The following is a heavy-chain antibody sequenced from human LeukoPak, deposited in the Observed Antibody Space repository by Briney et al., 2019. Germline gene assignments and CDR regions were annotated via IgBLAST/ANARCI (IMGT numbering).Heavy chain of an antibody. CDR3: ARLRVSWHDAFDI. CDR1: GYSFTGYW. Sequence: GESRKISGEGSGYSFTGYWIGGVGQMPGKGLEWMGIIYPGDSDTRYSPSFQGQVTISADNSISTAYLQWSSLKASDTAMYYCARLRVSWHDAFDIWGQGTMVTVSS. V-gene: IGHV5-51*01. J-gene: IGHJ3*02. D-gene: IGHD6-13*01. CDR2: IYPGDSDT.